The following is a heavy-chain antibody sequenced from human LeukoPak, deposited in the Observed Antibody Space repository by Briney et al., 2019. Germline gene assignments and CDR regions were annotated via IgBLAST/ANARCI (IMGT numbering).Heavy chain of an antibody. CDR2: IIPILGIA. CDR1: GGTFSSYA. Sequence: ASVKVSCKASGGTFSSYAISWVRQAPGQGLEWMGRIIPILGIANYAQKFQGRVTITADKSTSTAYMELSSLRSEDTAVCYCARDIRYYYDSSGNLDYWGQGTLVTVSS. CDR3: ARDIRYYYDSSGNLDY. J-gene: IGHJ4*02. V-gene: IGHV1-69*04. D-gene: IGHD3-22*01.